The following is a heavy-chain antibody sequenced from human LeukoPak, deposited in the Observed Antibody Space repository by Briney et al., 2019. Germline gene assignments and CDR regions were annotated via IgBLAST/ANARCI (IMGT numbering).Heavy chain of an antibody. D-gene: IGHD3-10*01. CDR2: INSSGGST. Sequence: ASVKVSCKASGYTFTSYYMHWVRQAPGQGLEWMGIINSSGGSTSYAQKFQGRVTMTRDTSTSTVYMELSSLRAEDTGVYYCARGRASMVRGVNFDYWGQGTLVTVSS. J-gene: IGHJ4*02. CDR1: GYTFTSYY. CDR3: ARGRASMVRGVNFDY. V-gene: IGHV1-46*01.